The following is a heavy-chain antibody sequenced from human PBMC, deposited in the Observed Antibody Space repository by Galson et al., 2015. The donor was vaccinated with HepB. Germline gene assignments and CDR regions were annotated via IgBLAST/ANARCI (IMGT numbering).Heavy chain of an antibody. J-gene: IGHJ6*02. CDR3: ARLKVRGVTPYGMDV. CDR1: GSSFTSYW. V-gene: IGHV5-10-1*01. Sequence: QSGAEVKKPGESLRISCKGSGSSFTSYWISWVRQMPGKGLEWMGRIDPCDSYTNYSPSFQGHVTISADKSISTAYLQWSSLKASDTAMYYCARLKVRGVTPYGMDVWGQGTTVTVSS. D-gene: IGHD3-10*01. CDR2: IDPCDSYT.